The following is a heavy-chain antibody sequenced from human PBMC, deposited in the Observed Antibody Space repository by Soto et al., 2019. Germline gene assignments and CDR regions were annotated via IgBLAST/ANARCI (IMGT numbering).Heavy chain of an antibody. CDR2: ISSSNTYI. CDR3: ASAMTMGWSPQGY. Sequence: PGGSLRLSCTGSGFNFGGCTVNWVRQAPGKGLEWVSSISSSNTYIFYADTVKGRFIISRDNTKNSVYLQINRLRTEDTALYYCASAMTMGWSPQGYWGQGTPVTVSS. J-gene: IGHJ4*02. V-gene: IGHV3-21*04. D-gene: IGHD3-10*01. CDR1: GFNFGGCT.